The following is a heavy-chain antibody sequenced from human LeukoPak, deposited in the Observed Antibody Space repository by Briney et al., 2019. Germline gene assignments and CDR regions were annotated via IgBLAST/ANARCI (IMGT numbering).Heavy chain of an antibody. J-gene: IGHJ6*03. CDR1: GFTFSSYE. V-gene: IGHV3-7*01. CDR2: IKQDGSEK. CDR3: ARGEYYMDV. Sequence: GGSLRLSCAASGFTFSSYEMNWVRQAPGKGLEWVANIKQDGSEKYYVDSVKGRFTISRDNAKNSLYLQMNSLRAEDTAVYYCARGEYYMDVWGKGTTVTISS.